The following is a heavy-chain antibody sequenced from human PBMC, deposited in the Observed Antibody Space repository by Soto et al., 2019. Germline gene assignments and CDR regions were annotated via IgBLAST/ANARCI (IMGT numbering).Heavy chain of an antibody. CDR2: ISGSGGST. D-gene: IGHD3-22*01. CDR1: GFTFSSYA. Sequence: PGGSLRLSCAASGFTFSSYAMSWVRQAPGKGLEWVSAISGSGGSTYYADSVKGRFTISRDNSKNTLYLQMNSLRAEDTAVYYCAKAVPIRPRQSSGYPGGDEAFDIWGQGTMVTVSS. CDR3: AKAVPIRPRQSSGYPGGDEAFDI. V-gene: IGHV3-23*01. J-gene: IGHJ3*02.